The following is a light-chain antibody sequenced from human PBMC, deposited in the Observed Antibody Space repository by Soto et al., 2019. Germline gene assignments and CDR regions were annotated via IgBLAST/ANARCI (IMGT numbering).Light chain of an antibody. CDR1: SSDVGTYNL. Sequence: QSALTQPASVSGSPGQSITISCTGTSSDVGTYNLVSWYQQHPGKAPKLMIYEGSKRPSGVSIRLSGSKSGNTASLTIAGLQAEDEADYYCCSYAGSRTLVFGGGTKLTVL. CDR3: CSYAGSRTLV. J-gene: IGLJ2*01. CDR2: EGS. V-gene: IGLV2-23*01.